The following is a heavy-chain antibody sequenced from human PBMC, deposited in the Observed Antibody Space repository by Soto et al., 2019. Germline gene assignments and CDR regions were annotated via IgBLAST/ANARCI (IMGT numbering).Heavy chain of an antibody. Sequence: PSGTLSLTCTVSGGSISSGGYYWSWIRQHPGKGLEWIGYIYYSGSTYYNPSLKSRVTISVDTSKNKFSLKLSSVTAADTAVYYCARGGWCYYDSSGYYPPCKWFDPWGELNLFTASS. J-gene: IGHJ5*02. D-gene: IGHD3-22*01. V-gene: IGHV4-31*03. CDR1: GGSISSGGYY. CDR2: IYYSGST. CDR3: ARGGWCYYDSSGYYPPCKWFDP.